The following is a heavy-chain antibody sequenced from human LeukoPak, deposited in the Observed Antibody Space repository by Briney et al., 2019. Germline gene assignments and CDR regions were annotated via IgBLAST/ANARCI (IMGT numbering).Heavy chain of an antibody. CDR1: GFTFSSYA. V-gene: IGHV3-30*04. J-gene: IGHJ4*02. Sequence: GGSLRLSCAASGFTFSSYAMHWVRQAPGKGLEWVAVISYDGSNKYYADSVKGRFTISRDNSKNTLYLQMNSLRSDDTAVYYCARGASVFDYWGQGTLVTVSS. CDR2: ISYDGSNK. CDR3: ARGASVFDY.